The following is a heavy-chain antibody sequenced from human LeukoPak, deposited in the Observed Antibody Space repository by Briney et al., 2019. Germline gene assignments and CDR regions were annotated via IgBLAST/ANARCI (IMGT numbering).Heavy chain of an antibody. Sequence: PGGSLRLSCAASGFTFSNYNMSWVRQAPGKGLEWVSSIRSSTTYVYYADSVKGRFTISRDNAKNSLYLQMNSLRAEDTAVYYCARDRRNRGAGAAAMIVVDNAFDIWGQGTMVTVSS. CDR2: IRSSTTYV. CDR3: ARDRRNRGAGAAAMIVVDNAFDI. V-gene: IGHV3-21*01. D-gene: IGHD3-22*01. J-gene: IGHJ3*02. CDR1: GFTFSNYN.